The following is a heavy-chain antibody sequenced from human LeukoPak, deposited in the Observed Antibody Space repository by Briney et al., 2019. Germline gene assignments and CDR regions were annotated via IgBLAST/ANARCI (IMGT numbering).Heavy chain of an antibody. V-gene: IGHV4-39*07. J-gene: IGHJ4*02. CDR1: GFTVSSIN. Sequence: PGGSLRLSCAASGFTVSSINMSWVRLPPGKGLEWIGSIYYSGSTYYNPSLKSRVTISVDTSKNQFSLKLSSVTAADTAVYYCARGGRYWGQGTLVTVSS. CDR3: ARGGRY. CDR2: IYYSGST.